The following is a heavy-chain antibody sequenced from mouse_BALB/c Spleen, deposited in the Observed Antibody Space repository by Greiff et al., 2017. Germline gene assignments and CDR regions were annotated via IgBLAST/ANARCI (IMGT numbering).Heavy chain of an antibody. CDR2: INPSNGRT. J-gene: IGHJ1*01. CDR3: ARRTRGGYFDV. Sequence: QVQLQQPGAELVKPGASVKLSCKASGYTFTSYWMHWVKQRPGQGLEWIGEINPSNGRTNYNEKFKSMATLTVDKSSSTAYMQLSSLTSEDSAVYYCARRTRGGYFDVWGAGTTVTVSS. V-gene: IGHV1S81*02. CDR1: GYTFTSYW.